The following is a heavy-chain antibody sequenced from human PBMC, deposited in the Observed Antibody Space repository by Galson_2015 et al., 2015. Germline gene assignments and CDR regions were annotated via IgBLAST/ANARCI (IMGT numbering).Heavy chain of an antibody. CDR2: IYWDDGE. D-gene: IGHD1/OR15-1a*01. V-gene: IGHV2-5*02. CDR3: AHATLHCNNANCFVSTDYCQY. CDR1: GFSVTTSGVG. J-gene: IGHJ1*01. Sequence: PALVKPTQPLTLTCSFSGFSVTTSGVGVAWIRQPPGKALEWLAIIYWDDGEQFSPGLRARVTITKDHARRQVGLTMTDMHPTDTGTYFCAHATLHCNNANCFVSTDYCQYWGPGTLVTVSS.